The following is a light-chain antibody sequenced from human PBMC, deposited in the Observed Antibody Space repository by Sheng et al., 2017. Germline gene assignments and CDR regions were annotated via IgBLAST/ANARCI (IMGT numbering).Light chain of an antibody. Sequence: DIVMTQSPDSLAVSLGERATINCKSSQSVLYSSNNKNYLAWYQQKPGQPPKVLIYWASTRESGVPDRFSGSGSGTDFTLTISRLQAEDVAVYYCQQYLNTPFTFGPGTKVHLK. CDR3: QQYLNTPFT. J-gene: IGKJ3*01. CDR1: QSVLYSSNNKNY. V-gene: IGKV4-1*01. CDR2: WAS.